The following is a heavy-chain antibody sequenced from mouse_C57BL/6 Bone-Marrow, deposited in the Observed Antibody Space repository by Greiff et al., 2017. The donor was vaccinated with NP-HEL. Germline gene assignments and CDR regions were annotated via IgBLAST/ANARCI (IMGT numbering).Heavy chain of an antibody. D-gene: IGHD2-2*01. CDR2: ISYSGST. V-gene: IGHV3-8*01. CDR3: ARSPLWLRRNYYAMDY. CDR1: GYSITSDY. J-gene: IGHJ4*01. Sequence: EVQRVESGPGLAKPSQTLSLTCSVTGYSITSDYWNWIRKFPGNKLEYMGYISYSGSTYYNPSLNSRISIPRVTSKSQYFLQLSSVTTEDTATYYCARSPLWLRRNYYAMDYWGQGTSVTVSS.